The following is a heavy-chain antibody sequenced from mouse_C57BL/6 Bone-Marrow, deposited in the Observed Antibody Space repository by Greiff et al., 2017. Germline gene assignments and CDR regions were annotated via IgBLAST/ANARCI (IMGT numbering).Heavy chain of an antibody. CDR3: AREDSNYLYYFDY. V-gene: IGHV1-50*01. D-gene: IGHD2-5*01. Sequence: VQLQQPGAELVKPGASVKLSCKASGYTFTSYWMQWVKQRPGQGLEWIGEIDPSDSYTNYNQKFKGKATLTVDTSSSTAYMQLSSLTSEDSAVYYCAREDSNYLYYFDYWGQGTTLTGSS. CDR1: GYTFTSYW. CDR2: IDPSDSYT. J-gene: IGHJ2*01.